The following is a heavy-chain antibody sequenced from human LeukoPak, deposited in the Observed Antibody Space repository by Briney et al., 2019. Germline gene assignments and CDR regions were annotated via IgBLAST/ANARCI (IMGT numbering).Heavy chain of an antibody. D-gene: IGHD5-12*01. Sequence: ASVKVSCKASGYTFTSYYMHWLRQSPGQGLEWIGIIHPSGGSTSYAQKFPGRVNMPRHKSTSTVYMELSRLRSEATAVYYCARLVGVATSNNWFDPWGQGTLVAVSS. V-gene: IGHV1-46*01. J-gene: IGHJ5*02. CDR2: IHPSGGST. CDR1: GYTFTSYY. CDR3: ARLVGVATSNNWFDP.